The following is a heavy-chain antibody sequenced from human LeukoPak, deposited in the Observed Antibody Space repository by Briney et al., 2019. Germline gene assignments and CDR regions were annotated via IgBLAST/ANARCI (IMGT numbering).Heavy chain of an antibody. J-gene: IGHJ4*02. CDR3: ARAGSGSYGETYYFDY. V-gene: IGHV3-20*04. Sequence: PGGSLRLSCAASGFTFDDYGMSWVRQAPGKGLEWVSGINWNGGSTGYADSVKGRFTISRDNAKNSLYLQMNSLRAEDTALYYCARAGSGSYGETYYFDYWGQGTLVTVSS. D-gene: IGHD3-10*01. CDR2: INWNGGST. CDR1: GFTFDDYG.